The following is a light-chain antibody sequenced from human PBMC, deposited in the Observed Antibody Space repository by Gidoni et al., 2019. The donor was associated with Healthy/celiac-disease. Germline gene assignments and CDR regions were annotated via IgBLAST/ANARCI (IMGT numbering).Light chain of an antibody. CDR3: QHYGSSRT. CDR2: GAS. J-gene: IGKJ1*01. CDR1: QSVSSSY. V-gene: IGKV3-20*01. Sequence: IVLTQSPGTLSLSPGESATLSCRASQSVSSSYLAWYQQKPGQAPRLLIYGASSRAPGIPDWFSGSGSGTDFTLTISRLAPEDFAVYYCQHYGSSRTFGQGTKVEIK.